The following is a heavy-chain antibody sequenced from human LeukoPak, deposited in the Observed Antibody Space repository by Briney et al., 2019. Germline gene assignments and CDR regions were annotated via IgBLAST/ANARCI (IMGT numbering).Heavy chain of an antibody. CDR1: GGSFSGYY. CDR2: INHSGST. V-gene: IGHV4-34*01. D-gene: IGHD3-3*01. CDR3: ARGTNYGFWSGIWYFDL. Sequence: KPSETLSLTCAVYGGSFSGYYWSWIRQPPGKGLEWIGEINHSGSTNYNPSLKSRVTISVDTSKNQFSLKLSSVTAADTAVYYCARGTNYGFWSGIWYFDLWGRGTLVTVSS. J-gene: IGHJ2*01.